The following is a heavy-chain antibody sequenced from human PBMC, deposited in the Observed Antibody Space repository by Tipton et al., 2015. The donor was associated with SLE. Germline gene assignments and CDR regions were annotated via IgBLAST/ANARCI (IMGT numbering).Heavy chain of an antibody. CDR2: ISHRSSYI. Sequence: GSLRLSCAASGFTFSSYSMNWVRQAPGKGLEWVSSISHRSSYIHYADSVKGRFTISRDNAKNSLYLQMNSLRAEDTAVYYCARVVVPATLDDAFDIWGQGTMVTVSS. CDR3: ARVVVPATLDDAFDI. D-gene: IGHD2-2*01. V-gene: IGHV3-21*01. J-gene: IGHJ3*02. CDR1: GFTFSSYS.